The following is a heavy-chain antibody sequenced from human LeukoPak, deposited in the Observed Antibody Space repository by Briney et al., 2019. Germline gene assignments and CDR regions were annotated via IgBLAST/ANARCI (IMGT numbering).Heavy chain of an antibody. CDR2: ISSRSSYI. CDR1: GFTFSSYS. V-gene: IGHV3-21*01. J-gene: IGHJ4*02. D-gene: IGHD3-10*01. Sequence: NPGGSLRLSCAASGFTFSSYSMNWVRQAPGKGQEWVSSISSRSSYIYYADSVKGRFTISRDNDKNSLYLQMNSLRAEDTAVYYCASLGVTTFDYWGQGTLVTVSS. CDR3: ASLGVTTFDY.